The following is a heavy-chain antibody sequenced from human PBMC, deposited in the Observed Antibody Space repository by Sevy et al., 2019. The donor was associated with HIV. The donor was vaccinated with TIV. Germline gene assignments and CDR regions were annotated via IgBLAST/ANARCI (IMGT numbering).Heavy chain of an antibody. D-gene: IGHD4-17*01. J-gene: IGHJ4*02. CDR3: ARDSRGDYDFDY. Sequence: GGSLRLSCAASGFTFRNYEMNWVCQAPGKGLEWVSYISSSGSTKYYADSVKGRFTISRDNAKNSLYLQMNSLRAEDTAVYYCARDSRGDYDFDYWGQGTLVTVSS. CDR1: GFTFRNYE. V-gene: IGHV3-48*03. CDR2: ISSSGSTK.